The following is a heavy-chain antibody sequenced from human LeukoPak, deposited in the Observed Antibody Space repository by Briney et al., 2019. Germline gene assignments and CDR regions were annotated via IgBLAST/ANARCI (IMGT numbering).Heavy chain of an antibody. CDR2: ISAYNGNT. D-gene: IGHD4-17*01. CDR3: ARSVTQCGMDV. CDR1: GYTFIDFY. V-gene: IGHV1-18*04. J-gene: IGHJ6*02. Sequence: ASVKVSCKASGYTFIDFYMHWVRQAPGQGLEWMGWISAYNGNTNYAQKLQGRVTMTTDTSTSTAYMEVGSMRSDDTAVYYCARSVTQCGMDVWGQGTTVTVSS.